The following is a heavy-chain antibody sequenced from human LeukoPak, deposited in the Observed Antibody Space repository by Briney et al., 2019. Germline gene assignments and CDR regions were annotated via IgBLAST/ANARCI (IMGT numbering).Heavy chain of an antibody. J-gene: IGHJ4*02. Sequence: PSETLSLTCTVSGGSISSYYWSWIRQHPGKGLEWIGYIYYSGSTYYNPSLKSRVTISVDTSKNQFSLKLSSVTAADTAVYYCARASEWELLDLGGFDYWGQGTLVTVSS. CDR1: GGSISSYY. D-gene: IGHD1-26*01. CDR2: IYYSGST. V-gene: IGHV4-59*06. CDR3: ARASEWELLDLGGFDY.